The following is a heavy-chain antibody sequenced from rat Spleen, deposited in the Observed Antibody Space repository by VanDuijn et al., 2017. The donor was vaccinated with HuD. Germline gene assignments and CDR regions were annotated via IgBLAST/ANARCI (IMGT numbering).Heavy chain of an antibody. Sequence: EVKLVESGGGLVQPGRSLKLSCAASGFNFNDFWMGWVRPAPKKGLEWVASIDYEGSTTHYGDSVKGRFTISRDNAKSTLYLQMNSLRSEDTATYYCARPPYDGTYYHYFDYWGQGVMVTVSS. CDR2: IDYEGSTT. CDR3: ARPPYDGTYYHYFDY. V-gene: IGHV5-22*01. D-gene: IGHD1-12*02. CDR1: GFNFNDFW. J-gene: IGHJ2*01.